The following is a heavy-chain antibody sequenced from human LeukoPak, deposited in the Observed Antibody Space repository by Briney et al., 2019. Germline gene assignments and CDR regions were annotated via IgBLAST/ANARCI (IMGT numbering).Heavy chain of an antibody. CDR3: ARDGASSGSCDY. D-gene: IGHD1-26*01. V-gene: IGHV1-46*01. Sequence: GASVKVSCKASGYTFTSYGISWVRQAPGQGLEWMGIINPSGGSTSYAQKFQGRVTMTRDTSTSTVYMELSSLRSEDTAVYYCARDGASSGSCDYWGQGTLVTVSS. J-gene: IGHJ4*02. CDR1: GYTFTSYG. CDR2: INPSGGST.